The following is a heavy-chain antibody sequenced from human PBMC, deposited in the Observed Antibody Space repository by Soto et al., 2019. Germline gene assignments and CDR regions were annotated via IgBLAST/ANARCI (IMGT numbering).Heavy chain of an antibody. CDR3: ARLIRLELRGLHWFDP. D-gene: IGHD1-7*01. Sequence: GESLKISCNGSGYSFTSYWIGWVRQMPGKGLEWMGIIYPGDSDTRYSPSFQGQVTISADKSISTAYLQWSSLKASDTAMYYCARLIRLELRGLHWFDPWGQGTLVTVSS. CDR2: IYPGDSDT. J-gene: IGHJ5*02. V-gene: IGHV5-51*01. CDR1: GYSFTSYW.